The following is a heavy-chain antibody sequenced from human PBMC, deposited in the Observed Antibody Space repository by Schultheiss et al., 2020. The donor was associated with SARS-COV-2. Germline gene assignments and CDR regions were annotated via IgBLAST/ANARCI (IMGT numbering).Heavy chain of an antibody. CDR1: GFTFSSYA. CDR3: AKGREGDTMVVVMEPFDF. Sequence: GGSLRLSCAASGFTFSSYAMHWVRQAPGKGLEWVAVISYDGSNKYYADSVKGRFTISRDNSKNTFDLQMDSLRGDDTALYYCAKGREGDTMVVVMEPFDFWGQGTLVTVSS. CDR2: ISYDGSNK. D-gene: IGHD2-15*01. V-gene: IGHV3-30*04. J-gene: IGHJ4*02.